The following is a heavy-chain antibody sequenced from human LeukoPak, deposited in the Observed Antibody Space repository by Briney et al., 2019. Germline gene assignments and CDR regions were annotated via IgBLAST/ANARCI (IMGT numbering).Heavy chain of an antibody. V-gene: IGHV3-7*01. D-gene: IGHD2-8*01. J-gene: IGHJ4*02. CDR1: GFTFSSYW. CDR3: ARGPTNGQAFDY. Sequence: GGSLRLSCAASGFTFSSYWTSWVRQAPGKGLEWVANIKQDGSEKYYVDSVKGRFTISRDNAKNSLYLQMDSLRAEDTAVYYCARGPTNGQAFDYWGQGTLVSVSS. CDR2: IKQDGSEK.